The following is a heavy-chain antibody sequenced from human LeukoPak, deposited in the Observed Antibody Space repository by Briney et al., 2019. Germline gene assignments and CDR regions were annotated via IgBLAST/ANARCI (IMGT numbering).Heavy chain of an antibody. J-gene: IGHJ4*02. Sequence: GGSLRLSCAASGFTFSSYRMNWVRQAPGKGLEWVSSISSSSGYIYYADSVKGRFTISRDNAKNSLYLQMNSLRAEDTAVYYCARDRGDGYNDFDYWGQGTLVTVPS. CDR2: ISSSSGYI. CDR1: GFTFSSYR. D-gene: IGHD5-24*01. V-gene: IGHV3-21*01. CDR3: ARDRGDGYNDFDY.